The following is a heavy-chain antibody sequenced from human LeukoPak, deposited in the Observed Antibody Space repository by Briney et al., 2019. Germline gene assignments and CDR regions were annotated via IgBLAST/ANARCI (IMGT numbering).Heavy chain of an antibody. CDR3: ASEHGYSYGAFDY. CDR2: TSVYKGNT. Sequence: ASVKVSCKGSGYTFTNYAISWVRQAPGQGLEWMGWTSVYKGNTNYAQKFQGRVTITTDESTSTAYMELSSLRSEDTAVYYCASEHGYSYGAFDYWGQGTLVTVSS. D-gene: IGHD5-18*01. V-gene: IGHV1-18*01. J-gene: IGHJ4*02. CDR1: GYTFTNYA.